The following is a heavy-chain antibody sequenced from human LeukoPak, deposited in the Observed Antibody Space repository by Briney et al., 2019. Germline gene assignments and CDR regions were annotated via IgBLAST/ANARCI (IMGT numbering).Heavy chain of an antibody. CDR1: GYTFTGYY. J-gene: IGHJ4*02. CDR3: ARDIYCSSTSSYAGWDY. V-gene: IGHV1-2*02. D-gene: IGHD2-2*01. CDR2: INPNSGGT. Sequence: EASVKVSCKASGYTFTGYYMHWVRQAPGQGLEWMGWINPNSGGTNYAQKFQGRVTMTRDTSISTAYMELSRLRSDDTAVYYCARDIYCSSTSSYAGWDYWGQGTLVTVSS.